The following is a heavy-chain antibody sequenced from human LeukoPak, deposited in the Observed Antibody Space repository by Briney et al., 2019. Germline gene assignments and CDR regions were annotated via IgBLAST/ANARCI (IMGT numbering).Heavy chain of an antibody. D-gene: IGHD3-10*01. J-gene: IGHJ5*02. CDR3: AREASDKGTYYTSWFDP. CDR1: GGSISSYY. CDR2: IYTSGST. V-gene: IGHV4-4*07. Sequence: PSETLSLTCTVSGGSISSYYWSWIRQPAGKGLEWIGRIYTSGSTNYNPSLKSRVSMSVDAPKNKFSLKLSSVTAADTDVYYCAREASDKGTYYTSWFDPWGQGTLVTVSS.